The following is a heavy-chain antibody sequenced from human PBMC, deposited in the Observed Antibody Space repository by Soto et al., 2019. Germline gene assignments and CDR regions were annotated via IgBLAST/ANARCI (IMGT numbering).Heavy chain of an antibody. D-gene: IGHD6-19*01. CDR1: GGSISSSSYY. J-gene: IGHJ4*02. CDR2: IYYSGST. Sequence: SETLSLTCTVSGGSISSSSYYWGWIRQPPGKGLEWIGSIYYSGSTYHNPSLKSRVTISVDTSKNQFSLKLSSVTAADTAVYYCARPGLSGWVDYWGQGTLVTVSS. V-gene: IGHV4-39*01. CDR3: ARPGLSGWVDY.